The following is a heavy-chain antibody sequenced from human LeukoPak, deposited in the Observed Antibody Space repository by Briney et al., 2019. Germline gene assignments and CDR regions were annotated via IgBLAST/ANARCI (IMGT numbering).Heavy chain of an antibody. CDR2: INHSGST. V-gene: IGHV4-34*01. CDR3: ARFNWGYDY. Sequence: QSSETLSLTCAVYGGSFSGYYWSWIRQPPGKGLEWIGEINHSGSTNYNPSLKSRVTISVDTSKNQFSLKLSSVTAADTAVYYCARFNWGYDYWSQGTLVTVSS. J-gene: IGHJ4*02. CDR1: GGSFSGYY. D-gene: IGHD7-27*01.